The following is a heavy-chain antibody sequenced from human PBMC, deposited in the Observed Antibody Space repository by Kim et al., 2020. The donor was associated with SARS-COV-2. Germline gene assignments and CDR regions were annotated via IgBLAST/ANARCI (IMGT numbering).Heavy chain of an antibody. CDR1: GGSISSYY. CDR3: ARDRVRGGIDY. CDR2: IYYSGST. J-gene: IGHJ4*02. D-gene: IGHD1-26*01. V-gene: IGHV4-59*01. Sequence: SETLSLTCTVSGGSISSYYWSWIRQPPGKGLEWIGYIYYSGSTNYNPSLKSRVTISVDTSKNQFSLKLSSVTAADTAVYYCARDRVRGGIDYRGQGTRVT.